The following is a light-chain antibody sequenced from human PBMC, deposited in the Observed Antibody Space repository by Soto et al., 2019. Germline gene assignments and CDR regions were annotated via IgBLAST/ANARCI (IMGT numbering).Light chain of an antibody. J-gene: IGLJ2*01. V-gene: IGLV2-11*01. Sequence: QSVLTQPRSVSGSPGQSVTISCTGTSSDVGGYNYVSWYQQHPGKAPKVMIYDVSKRPSGVPDRFSGSKSGNTASLTISGLQAEDEADYYCSSYAGRYTVLFGGGTKLTVL. CDR1: SSDVGGYNY. CDR3: SSYAGRYTVL. CDR2: DVS.